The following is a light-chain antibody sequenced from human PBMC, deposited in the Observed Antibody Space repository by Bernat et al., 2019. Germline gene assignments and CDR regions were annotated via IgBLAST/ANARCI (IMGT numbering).Light chain of an antibody. CDR1: QDISNY. V-gene: IGKV1-33*01. J-gene: IGKJ5*01. CDR3: QQYGNRPIT. CDR2: DAS. Sequence: DIQMTQSPSSLSASVGDRVTITCQASQDISNYLNWYQQKPGKVPKLLIYDASNLETGVPSRFSGSGSGTDFTFTISSLQPEDIATYYCQQYGNRPITFGQGTRLEIK.